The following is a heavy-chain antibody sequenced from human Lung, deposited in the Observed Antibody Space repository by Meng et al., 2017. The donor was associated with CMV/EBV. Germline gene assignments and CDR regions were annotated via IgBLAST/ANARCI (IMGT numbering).Heavy chain of an antibody. V-gene: IGHV7-4-1*02. CDR2: INTNTGNP. J-gene: IGHJ5*02. CDR1: GYTFTSFA. CDR3: ATGYCTDGVCHFDP. D-gene: IGHD2-8*01. Sequence: VQWVQSVAEIQSSVELVCDSCTASGYTFTSFAMNGLAPAPGHGREWMGCINTNTGNPTYAQGFTGRFVFSLNTSVSSAYLQISSLKAEDTAVYYCATGYCTDGVCHFDPWGQGTLVTVSS.